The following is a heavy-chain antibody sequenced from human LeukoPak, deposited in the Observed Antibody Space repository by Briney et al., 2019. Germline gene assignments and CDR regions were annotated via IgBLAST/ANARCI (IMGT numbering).Heavy chain of an antibody. Sequence: GGSLRLSCAASGFTFSSYAMSWVRQAPGKGLEWASAISGSGGSTYYADSVKGRFTISRDNSKNTLYLQMNSLRAEDTAVYYCAKHALGYFDWLLQFGLDYWGQGTLVTVSS. CDR3: AKHALGYFDWLLQFGLDY. D-gene: IGHD3-9*01. V-gene: IGHV3-23*01. CDR2: ISGSGGST. CDR1: GFTFSSYA. J-gene: IGHJ4*02.